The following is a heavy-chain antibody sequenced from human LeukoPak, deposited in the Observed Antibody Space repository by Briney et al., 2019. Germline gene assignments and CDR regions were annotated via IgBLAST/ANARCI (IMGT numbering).Heavy chain of an antibody. J-gene: IGHJ4*02. CDR1: GFTFDDYA. CDR2: ISWNSGSI. Sequence: GGSLRLSCAASGFTFDDYAMHWVRQAPVKGLEWVSGISWNSGSIGYADSVKGRFTISRDNAKNSLYLQMNSLRAEDTALYYCAKVRSGYYDSSGHFDYWGQGTLVTVSS. D-gene: IGHD3-22*01. CDR3: AKVRSGYYDSSGHFDY. V-gene: IGHV3-9*01.